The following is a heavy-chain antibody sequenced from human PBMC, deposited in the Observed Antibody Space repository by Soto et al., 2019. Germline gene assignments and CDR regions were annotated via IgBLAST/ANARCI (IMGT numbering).Heavy chain of an antibody. CDR3: ARARGGDSGDYASLFDR. Sequence: VQLQESGPGLVTPSQTLSLTCTVFGGSVSIGDYLWSWIRQRPGKGLEWIGYIHDSGNTYYNPSLKSRVTISLDTSKNQFSLKVTSMTAADTPVYFCARARGGDSGDYASLFDRWGHGNLVTVSS. V-gene: IGHV4-30-4*01. CDR1: GGSVSIGDYL. D-gene: IGHD4-17*01. CDR2: IHDSGNT. J-gene: IGHJ5*02.